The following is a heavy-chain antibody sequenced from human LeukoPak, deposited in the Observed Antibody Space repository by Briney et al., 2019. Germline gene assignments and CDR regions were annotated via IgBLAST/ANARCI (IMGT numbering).Heavy chain of an antibody. Sequence: MEWVSGISGSGGSTYYADSVKGWFTIYRDNSRNTLYLQMNSLRAEDTALYYCARDNYDSSGFTWGQGTLVSVSS. J-gene: IGHJ4*02. CDR3: ARDNYDSSGFT. D-gene: IGHD3-22*01. CDR2: ISGSGGST. V-gene: IGHV3-23*01.